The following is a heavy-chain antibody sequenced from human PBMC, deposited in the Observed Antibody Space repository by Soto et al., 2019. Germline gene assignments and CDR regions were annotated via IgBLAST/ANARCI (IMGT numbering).Heavy chain of an antibody. CDR1: GFSFDDYA. V-gene: IGHV3-9*01. CDR2: IGWNGVNR. J-gene: IGHJ4*02. Sequence: DVHLVESGGGLVQPGRSLRLSCGASGFSFDDYAMHWVRQAPGKGLEWVAGIGWNGVNRNYADSVKGRFTISRDNAKNSLYLQMNSLRAEDTALYYCAKDVSGWSAGESPFPVDHWGQGTLVTVSS. CDR3: AKDVSGWSAGESPFPVDH. D-gene: IGHD3-10*01.